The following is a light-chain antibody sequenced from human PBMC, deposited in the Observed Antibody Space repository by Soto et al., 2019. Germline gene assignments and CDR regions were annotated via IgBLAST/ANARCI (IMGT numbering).Light chain of an antibody. CDR1: QGISSY. V-gene: IGKV1-8*01. Sequence: AIRMTQSPSSFSESTGDRVTITCRASQGISSYLAWYQRKPGKAPKLLIYAASTLQSGVPSRFSGSGSGTDFTLTISCLQSEDFATYYCQQYYSYPRTFGQGTKVEIK. J-gene: IGKJ1*01. CDR2: AAS. CDR3: QQYYSYPRT.